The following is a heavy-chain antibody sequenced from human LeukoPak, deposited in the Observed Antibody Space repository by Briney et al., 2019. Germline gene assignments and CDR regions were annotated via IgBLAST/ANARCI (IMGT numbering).Heavy chain of an antibody. Sequence: SQTLSLTCTVSGGSISSGSYYWSWIRQPAGKGLEWIGYIYYSGSTNYNPSLKSRVTISVNTSKNQFSLKLSSVTAADTAVYYCARESPDYYDNQFDYWGQGTLVTVSS. J-gene: IGHJ4*02. V-gene: IGHV4-61*10. D-gene: IGHD3-22*01. CDR1: GGSISSGSYY. CDR3: ARESPDYYDNQFDY. CDR2: IYYSGST.